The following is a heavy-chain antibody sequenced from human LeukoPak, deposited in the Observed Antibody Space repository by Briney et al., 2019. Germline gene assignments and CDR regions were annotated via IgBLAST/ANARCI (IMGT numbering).Heavy chain of an antibody. Sequence: SETLSLTCTVSGGSISSYYWSWIRQPAGKGLEWIGRIYTSGSTNYNPSLKSRVTMSVDTSKNQFSLKLSSVTAADTAVYYRARESFDWLFDYYYYYGMDVWGQGTTVTVSS. CDR2: IYTSGST. CDR1: GGSISSYY. D-gene: IGHD3-9*01. CDR3: ARESFDWLFDYYYYYGMDV. V-gene: IGHV4-4*07. J-gene: IGHJ6*02.